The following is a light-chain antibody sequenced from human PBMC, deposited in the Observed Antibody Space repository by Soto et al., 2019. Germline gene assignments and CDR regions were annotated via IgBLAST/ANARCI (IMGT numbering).Light chain of an antibody. Sequence: EIVLTQSPGTLSLSPGERATLSCRASQSVSSSYLAWYQQKPGQAPRLLIYGASSRATGIPDRFSGSGSGTDFTLTISRLESEDFAVYYCQQYGSSPQGAFGGGTKVEIK. CDR3: QQYGSSPQGA. V-gene: IGKV3-20*01. J-gene: IGKJ4*01. CDR1: QSVSSSY. CDR2: GAS.